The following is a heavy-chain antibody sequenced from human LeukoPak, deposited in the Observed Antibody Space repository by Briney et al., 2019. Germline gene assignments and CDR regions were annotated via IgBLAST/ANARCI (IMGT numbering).Heavy chain of an antibody. Sequence: GGSLRLSCSVSVFTFSSYATRWVRQAPGKGLGWVSAISGSGGSTSYADSERRRFTISRDNSSNTLSLQMEIWRPGDTPVYDCPKDLMITFGGVMAYWGQGTLVTVSS. CDR2: ISGSGGST. CDR3: PKDLMITFGGVMAY. CDR1: VFTFSSYA. D-gene: IGHD3-16*01. V-gene: IGHV3-23*01. J-gene: IGHJ4*02.